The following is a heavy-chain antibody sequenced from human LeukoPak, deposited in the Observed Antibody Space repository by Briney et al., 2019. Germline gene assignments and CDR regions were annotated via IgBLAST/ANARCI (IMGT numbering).Heavy chain of an antibody. D-gene: IGHD5-18*01. CDR3: ARDVIQLWPRGVIDS. CDR1: GYTFTSYY. CDR2: INPSGGST. J-gene: IGHJ4*02. V-gene: IGHV1-46*01. Sequence: ASVNVSCKPSGYTFTSYYMHWVRHAPGQGLEWRGIINPSGGSTSYAQKFQGRVTMTRAMSTSTVYMELSSLRSEDTAVYYCARDVIQLWPRGVIDSWGQGTLVTVSS.